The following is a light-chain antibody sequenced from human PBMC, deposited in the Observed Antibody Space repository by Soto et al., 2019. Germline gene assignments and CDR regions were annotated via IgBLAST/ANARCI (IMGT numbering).Light chain of an antibody. Sequence: QSALTQPPSASGSPGQSVTVSCTGTSSDIGGYNFVSWYQQHPGKAPKVMIYEVSKRPSGVPDRFSGSKSGNTASLTVSGLQAEVEADYYCSSYAGDNNLVVFGGGTKLTVL. J-gene: IGLJ2*01. CDR2: EVS. V-gene: IGLV2-8*01. CDR1: SSDIGGYNF. CDR3: SSYAGDNNLVV.